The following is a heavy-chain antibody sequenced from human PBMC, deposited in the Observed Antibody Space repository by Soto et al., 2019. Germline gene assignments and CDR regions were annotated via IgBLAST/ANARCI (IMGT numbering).Heavy chain of an antibody. D-gene: IGHD3-22*01. CDR2: ISHTGAT. V-gene: IGHV4-34*01. CDR3: AGETYHYDSDADKQPFGCDF. Sequence: SEPLSLTCDVYGGSFSSDFWGWSRQSPEKGLEWIGEISHTGATNYNPSFKSRVMISLASSKNQFSLRLNSVTAADTGVYFCAGETYHYDSDADKQPFGCDFWGPGTLVTVSA. CDR1: GGSFSSDF. J-gene: IGHJ4*02.